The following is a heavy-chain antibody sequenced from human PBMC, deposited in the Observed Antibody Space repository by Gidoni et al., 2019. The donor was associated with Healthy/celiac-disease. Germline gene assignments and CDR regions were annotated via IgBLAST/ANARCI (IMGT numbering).Heavy chain of an antibody. J-gene: IGHJ5*02. V-gene: IGHV3-23*01. CDR1: GCTFSSYS. CDR2: ISGSGGST. Sequence: EVQLLESGGGLVQPGGSLRLSGAASGCTFSSYSMSWVRPAPGKGLEWVSAISGSGGSTYYADSVKGRFTISRDNSKNTLYLQMNSLRAEDTAVYYCAKAHRIAVAQFDPWGQGTLVTVSS. CDR3: AKAHRIAVAQFDP. D-gene: IGHD6-19*01.